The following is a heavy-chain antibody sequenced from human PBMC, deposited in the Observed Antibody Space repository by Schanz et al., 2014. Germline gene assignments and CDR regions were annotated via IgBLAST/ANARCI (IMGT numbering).Heavy chain of an antibody. D-gene: IGHD3-16*02. V-gene: IGHV1-18*01. J-gene: IGHJ3*01. CDR3: AIGIHCGVEASFRSYYAIDF. CDR1: GYTFTSYG. CDR2: ISGYNGHT. Sequence: QGQLVQSGAEVKKPGASVKVSCKASGYTFTSYGITWVRQAPGQGLEWMGWISGYNGHTTYAQKFQHRVAMTTATSSSTAYMELRNVRYSDTTVFYCAIGIHCGVEASFRSYYAIDFWGQGTKVTVSP.